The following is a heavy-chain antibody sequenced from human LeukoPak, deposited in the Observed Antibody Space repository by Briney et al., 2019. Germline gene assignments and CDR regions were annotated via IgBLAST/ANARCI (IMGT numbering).Heavy chain of an antibody. V-gene: IGHV4-61*02. CDR1: GGSISSSSYY. D-gene: IGHD1-1*01. J-gene: IGHJ4*02. CDR3: AASPPGTTSFDY. CDR2: IYTSGST. Sequence: SETLSLTCTVSGGSISSSSYYWSWIRQPAGKGLEWIGRIYTSGSTNYNPSLKSRVTISVDTSKNQFSLKLSSVTAADTAVYYCAASPPGTTSFDYWGQGTLVTVSS.